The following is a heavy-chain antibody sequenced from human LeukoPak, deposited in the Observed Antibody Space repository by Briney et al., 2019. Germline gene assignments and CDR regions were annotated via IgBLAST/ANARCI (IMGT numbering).Heavy chain of an antibody. V-gene: IGHV1-46*01. CDR1: GYTFTSYY. J-gene: IGHJ4*02. D-gene: IGHD2-2*03. CDR2: INPSGGST. CDR3: AREAGGLDISPAEAVDY. Sequence: GASVKVSCKASGYTFTSYYMHWVRQAPGQGLEWMGIINPSGGSTSYAQKFQGRVTMTRDTSTSTVYMELSSLRSEDTAVYYCAREAGGLDISPAEAVDYWGQGTLVTVSS.